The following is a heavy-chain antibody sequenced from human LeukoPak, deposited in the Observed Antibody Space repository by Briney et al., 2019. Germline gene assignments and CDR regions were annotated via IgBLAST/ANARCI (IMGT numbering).Heavy chain of an antibody. Sequence: SQTLSLTCAVSDGSISSGGYSWSWIRQPPGKGLEWIGYIYHSGSTYYNPSLKSRVTISVDRSKNQFSLKLSSVTAADTAVYYCARGRSSTSCYLYFDYWGQGTLVTVSS. D-gene: IGHD2-2*01. V-gene: IGHV4-30-2*01. CDR2: IYHSGST. CDR3: ARGRSSTSCYLYFDY. J-gene: IGHJ4*02. CDR1: DGSISSGGYS.